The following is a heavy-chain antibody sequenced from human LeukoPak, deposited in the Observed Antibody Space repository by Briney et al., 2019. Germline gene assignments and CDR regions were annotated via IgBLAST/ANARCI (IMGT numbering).Heavy chain of an antibody. Sequence: PGGSLRLSCAASGFTFSGSALHWVRQASGKGLEWVGRIRSTANGYATAYAASVKGRFTISRDDSKNTAYLQMDSLKTEDTAVYYCAKDGKRGDYAHGWYFDLWGRGTLVTVSS. CDR3: AKDGKRGDYAHGWYFDL. V-gene: IGHV3-73*01. CDR2: IRSTANGYAT. J-gene: IGHJ2*01. D-gene: IGHD4-17*01. CDR1: GFTFSGSA.